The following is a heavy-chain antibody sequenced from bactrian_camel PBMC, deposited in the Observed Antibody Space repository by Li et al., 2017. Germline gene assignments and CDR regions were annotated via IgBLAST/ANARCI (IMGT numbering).Heavy chain of an antibody. J-gene: IGHJ4*01. V-gene: IGHV3S40*01. Sequence: VQLVESGGGSVQAGGSLRLSCEASRYTFSDNYYIGWFRQALGKVREGVARIATGSGNTYYPDSMKGRFTISRDSAKNTVYLQMNSLKTEDTAVYYCAPAGRSYVDIKCRARLGQGTQVTVS. CDR2: IATGSGNT. CDR1: RYTFSDNY. D-gene: IGHD6*01.